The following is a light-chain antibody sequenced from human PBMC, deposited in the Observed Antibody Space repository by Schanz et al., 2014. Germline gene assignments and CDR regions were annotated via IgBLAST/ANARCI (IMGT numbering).Light chain of an antibody. CDR1: QSVSSSY. CDR3: QQHGTLPVT. V-gene: IGKV3-20*01. Sequence: EIVLTQSPGTLSLSPGERATLSCRASQSVSSSYLAWYQQKPGQAPRLLIYRASTRATGIPARFSGSGSGTEFTLTISSLQSEDFAVYYCQQHGTLPVTFGQGTKVEIK. J-gene: IGKJ1*01. CDR2: RAS.